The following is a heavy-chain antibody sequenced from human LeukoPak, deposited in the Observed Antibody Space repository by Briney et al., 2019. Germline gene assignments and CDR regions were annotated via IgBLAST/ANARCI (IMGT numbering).Heavy chain of an antibody. CDR3: ARGMTTVTTGGY. CDR1: GYTFTGYY. V-gene: IGHV1-2*02. CDR2: INPNSGDT. D-gene: IGHD4-17*01. Sequence: ASVKVSCKASGYTFTGYYMHWVRQAPGQGLEWMGWINPNSGDTSFAQRFQGRVTMTRDTSISTAYMELNRLTSDDTGVYYCARGMTTVTTGGYWGQGTLVTVSS. J-gene: IGHJ4*02.